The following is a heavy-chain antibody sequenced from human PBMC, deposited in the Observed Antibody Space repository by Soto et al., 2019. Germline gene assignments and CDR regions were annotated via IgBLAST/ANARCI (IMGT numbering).Heavy chain of an antibody. V-gene: IGHV4-39*01. CDR1: GGSIRRRSYY. D-gene: IGHD5-18*01. CDR2: IYYSGST. CDR3: ARRGGYSYGWGWFDY. Sequence: QLPLQASGPGLVKPSETLSLPCPVSGGSIRRRSYYWGWIRPPPGTGLEWIGSIYYSGSTYYNPSLKSRVTISVDTSKNQCSLKLSAGTAADTAVYYGARRGGYSYGWGWFDYWGQGTLGTVSS. J-gene: IGHJ4*02.